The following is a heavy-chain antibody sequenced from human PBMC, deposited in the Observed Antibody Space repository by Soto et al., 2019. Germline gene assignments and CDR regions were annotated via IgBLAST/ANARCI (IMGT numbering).Heavy chain of an antibody. CDR2: ISYDGSNK. Sequence: QVQLVESGGGVVQPGRSLRLSCAASGFTFSSYGMHWVRQAPGKGLEWVAVISYDGSNKYYADSVKGRFTISRDNXKNTLYLQMNSLRAEDTAVYYCAKVLKGLRPVLDYWGQGTLVTVSS. CDR1: GFTFSSYG. J-gene: IGHJ4*02. D-gene: IGHD5-18*01. V-gene: IGHV3-30*18. CDR3: AKVLKGLRPVLDY.